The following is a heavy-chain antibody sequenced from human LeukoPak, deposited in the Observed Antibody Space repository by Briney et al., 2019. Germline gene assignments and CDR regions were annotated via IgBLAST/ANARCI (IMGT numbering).Heavy chain of an antibody. J-gene: IGHJ4*02. CDR1: GYTFTGYY. V-gene: IGHV1-2*02. CDR3: ARASTMHRGITTPAVY. Sequence: ASVKVSCKASGYTFTGYYMHWVLQAPGQGLEWMGWINPNSGGTNYAQKFQGRVTMTRDTSISTAYMELSRLRSDDTAVYYCARASTMHRGITTPAVYWGQGTLVTVSS. CDR2: INPNSGGT. D-gene: IGHD5/OR15-5a*01.